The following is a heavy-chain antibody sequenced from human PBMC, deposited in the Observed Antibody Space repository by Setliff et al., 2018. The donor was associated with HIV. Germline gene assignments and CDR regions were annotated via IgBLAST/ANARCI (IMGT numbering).Heavy chain of an antibody. CDR1: GGSFTHDY. J-gene: IGHJ4*02. CDR2: IDHTGRT. D-gene: IGHD4-17*01. CDR3: AIPPLESTVTAANYFES. Sequence: SETLSLTCAVSGGSFTHDYWTWIRQAPGKGLEWLGEIDHTGRTDYNPSLKSRVTISIGASKFQFSLKLNSVTAADTAVYYCAIPPLESTVTAANYFESWGQGILVTVSS. V-gene: IGHV4-34*01.